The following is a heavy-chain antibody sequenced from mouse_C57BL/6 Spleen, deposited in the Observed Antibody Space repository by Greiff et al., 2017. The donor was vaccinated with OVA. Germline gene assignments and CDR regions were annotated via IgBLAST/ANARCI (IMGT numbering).Heavy chain of an antibody. Sequence: VQLQQSGPELVKPGASVKISCKASGYAFSSSWMNWVKQRPGKGLEWIGRIYPGDGDTNYNGKFKGKATLTADKSSSTAYMQLSSLTSEDSAVYFCARKRDYCGSSTARYAMDYWGQGTSVTVSS. V-gene: IGHV1-82*01. CDR1: GYAFSSSW. J-gene: IGHJ4*01. CDR3: ARKRDYCGSSTARYAMDY. CDR2: IYPGDGDT. D-gene: IGHD1-1*01.